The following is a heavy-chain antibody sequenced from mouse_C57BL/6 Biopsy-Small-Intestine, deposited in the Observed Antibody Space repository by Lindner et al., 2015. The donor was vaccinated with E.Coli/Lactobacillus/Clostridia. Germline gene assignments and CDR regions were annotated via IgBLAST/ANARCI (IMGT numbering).Heavy chain of an antibody. V-gene: IGHV1-81*01. CDR1: GYTFTSYD. J-gene: IGHJ4*01. D-gene: IGHD1-1*02. CDR2: MNPNSGNT. Sequence: SVKVSCKASGYTFTSYDINWVRQATGQGLEWMGWMNPNSGNTGYAQKFQGRVTMTRNTSISTAYMELSSLRSEDTAVYYCARGTKIVVVPATHRVFDFWGQGTLVTVSS. CDR3: ARGTKIVVVPATHRVFDF.